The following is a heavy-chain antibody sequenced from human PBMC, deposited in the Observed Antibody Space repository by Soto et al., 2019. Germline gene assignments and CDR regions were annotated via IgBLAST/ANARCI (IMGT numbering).Heavy chain of an antibody. Sequence: EASVKVSCKTSGYTFTDYYLHWVRQAPGQGLEWMGWMNPNSGNTGYAQKFQGRVTMTRNTSISTAYMELSSLRSEDTAVYYCASPLSWGSRSWDYYYMDVWGKGTTVTVSS. CDR3: ASPLSWGSRSWDYYYMDV. CDR2: MNPNSGNT. CDR1: GYTFTDYY. V-gene: IGHV1-8*02. J-gene: IGHJ6*03. D-gene: IGHD3-16*01.